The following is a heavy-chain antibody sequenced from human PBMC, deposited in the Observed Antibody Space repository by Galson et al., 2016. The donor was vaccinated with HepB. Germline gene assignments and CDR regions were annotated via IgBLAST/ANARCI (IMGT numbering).Heavy chain of an antibody. CDR3: ARSLTGSYDFWGSLYNYFAKDV. D-gene: IGHD3-3*01. Sequence: SGAEVKTSGESLKISCRGSGYTFDSYWIGWVRQMPGKGLEWMGIIYPGDFDTRYSPSFQGQVTISVDKSISTAYLQWSGLTASDTAMYYCARSLTGSYDFWGSLYNYFAKDVWGQGNTVTGSP. CDR2: IYPGDFDT. J-gene: IGHJ6*01. CDR1: GYTFDSYW. V-gene: IGHV5-51*01.